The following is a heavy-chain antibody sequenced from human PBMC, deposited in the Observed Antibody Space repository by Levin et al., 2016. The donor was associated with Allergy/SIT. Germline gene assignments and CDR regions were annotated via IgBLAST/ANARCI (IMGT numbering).Heavy chain of an antibody. D-gene: IGHD6-19*01. CDR3: VKSSSGWYIGFY. V-gene: IGHV3-64D*09. CDR2: ISSSGGST. Sequence: WIRQPPGKGLEYVSAISSSGGSTYYADSVKGRFSISRDNSKDTLYLQMSSLRAEDTAVYYCVKSSSGWYIGFYWGQGTLVTVSS. J-gene: IGHJ4*02.